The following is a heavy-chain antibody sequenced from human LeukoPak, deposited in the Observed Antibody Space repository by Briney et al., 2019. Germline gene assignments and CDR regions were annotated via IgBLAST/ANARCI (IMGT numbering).Heavy chain of an antibody. Sequence: PSETLSLTCAVYGGSFSGYYWSWIRQPPGKGLEWIGEINHSGSTNYNPSLKSRVTISVDTSKNQFSLKLSSVTAADTAVYYCARVYYDSSPFVYYFDHWGQGTLVTVSS. D-gene: IGHD3-22*01. J-gene: IGHJ4*02. CDR3: ARVYYDSSPFVYYFDH. CDR2: INHSGST. V-gene: IGHV4-34*01. CDR1: GGSFSGYY.